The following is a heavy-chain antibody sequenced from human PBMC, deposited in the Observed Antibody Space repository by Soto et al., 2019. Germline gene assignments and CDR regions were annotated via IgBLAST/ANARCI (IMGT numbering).Heavy chain of an antibody. V-gene: IGHV5-51*01. CDR2: IYPGTSET. J-gene: IGHJ5*02. D-gene: IGHD6-19*01. CDR1: GYSFTSYW. CDR3: ARLSSGWYP. Sequence: PGESLKISCKASGYSFTSYWVVWVRQMPAKGLEWMGIIYPGTSETRYSPSFQGQVTISADKSISTAYLQWSSLKASDTAIYYCARLSSGWYPWGQGTLVTVSS.